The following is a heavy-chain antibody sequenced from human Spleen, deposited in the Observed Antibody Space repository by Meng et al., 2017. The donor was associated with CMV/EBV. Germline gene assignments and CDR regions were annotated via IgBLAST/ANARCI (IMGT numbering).Heavy chain of an antibody. J-gene: IGHJ4*02. D-gene: IGHD3-22*01. CDR2: IYPGDSDT. V-gene: IGHV5-51*01. CDR3: ARHSYDSSGYYSGLDY. CDR1: GYSFSTYW. Sequence: GESLKISCQGSGYSFSTYWIGWLRHMPGKGLEWVGIIYPGDSDTRYSPSFQGQVTLSADRSNGTAYLHWSSLKASDTAIYYCARHSYDSSGYYSGLDYWGQGTLVTVSS.